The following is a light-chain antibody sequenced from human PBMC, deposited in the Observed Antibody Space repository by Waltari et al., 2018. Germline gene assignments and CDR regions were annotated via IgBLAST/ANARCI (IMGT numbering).Light chain of an antibody. CDR2: GAS. CDR3: LGTS. CDR1: QSLSRN. V-gene: IGKV3-15*01. J-gene: IGKJ3*01. Sequence: EIVLTQSPATLSVSPGERATLSCRASQSLSRNLAWYQHKPGQPPRLLIYGASTRATGVPARFSGSGSGTEFTLTISSLQSEDIAFYYCLGTSFGPGTKVDLK.